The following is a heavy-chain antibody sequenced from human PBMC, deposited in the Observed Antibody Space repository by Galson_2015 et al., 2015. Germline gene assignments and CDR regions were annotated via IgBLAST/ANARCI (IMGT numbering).Heavy chain of an antibody. V-gene: IGHV4-38-2*01. Sequence: SETLSLTCAVSGYSISSGYYWGWIRQPPGKGLEWIGSIYHSGSTYYNPSLKSRVTISVDTSKNQFSLKLSSVTAADTAVYYCARAASRGRPDDYWGQGTLVTVSS. CDR3: ARAASRGRPDDY. CDR2: IYHSGST. J-gene: IGHJ4*02. D-gene: IGHD3-16*01. CDR1: GYSISSGYY.